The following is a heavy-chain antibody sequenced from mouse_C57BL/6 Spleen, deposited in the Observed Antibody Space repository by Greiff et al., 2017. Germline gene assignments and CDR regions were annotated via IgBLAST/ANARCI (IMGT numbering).Heavy chain of an antibody. J-gene: IGHJ4*01. CDR2: ISDGGSYT. V-gene: IGHV5-4*01. CDR3: ARDTIGNYYAMDY. D-gene: IGHD2-14*01. CDR1: GFTFSSYA. Sequence: VESGGGLVKPGGSLKLSCAASGFTFSSYAMSWVRQTPEKRLEWVATISDGGSYTYYPDNVKGRFTISRDNAKNNLYLQMSHLKSEDTAMYYCARDTIGNYYAMDYWGQGTSVTVSS.